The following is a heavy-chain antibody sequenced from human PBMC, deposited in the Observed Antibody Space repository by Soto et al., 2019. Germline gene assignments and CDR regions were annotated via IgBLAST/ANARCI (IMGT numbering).Heavy chain of an antibody. CDR1: GFNFRNFN. CDR3: ARDLRGHYGP. Sequence: GGSLRLSCEGSGFNFRNFNMIWVRQAPGKGLEWVSSVSGSSSYIYYADSVKGRFTVSRDNANNLVFLQMNGLRPEDTAMYYCARDLRGHYGPWGQGTMVT. D-gene: IGHD4-17*01. V-gene: IGHV3-21*06. J-gene: IGHJ3*01. CDR2: VSGSSSYI.